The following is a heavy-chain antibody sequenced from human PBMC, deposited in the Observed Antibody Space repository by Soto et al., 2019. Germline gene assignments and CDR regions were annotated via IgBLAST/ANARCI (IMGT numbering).Heavy chain of an antibody. CDR3: ARAYGGYADY. D-gene: IGHD5-12*01. Sequence: PSETLSLTCTVSGGSISSYYWSWIRQPPGKGLEWIGYIYYSGSTNYNPSLKSRVTISVATSKNQFSLKLSSVTAADTAVYYCARAYGGYADYWGQGALVTVSS. V-gene: IGHV4-59*01. CDR2: IYYSGST. J-gene: IGHJ4*02. CDR1: GGSISSYY.